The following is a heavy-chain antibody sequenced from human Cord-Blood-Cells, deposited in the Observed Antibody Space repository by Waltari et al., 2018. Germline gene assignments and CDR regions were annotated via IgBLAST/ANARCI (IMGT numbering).Heavy chain of an antibody. D-gene: IGHD2-2*01. CDR2: IYHSGST. V-gene: IGHV4-38-2*02. CDR1: GYSISSGYY. CDR3: ARGRVYDIVVVPAAKGAFDI. J-gene: IGHJ3*02. Sequence: QVQLQESGPGLVKPSETLSLTCTVSGYSISSGYYWGWIRQPQGKGLEWIGSIYHSGSTYYNPSLKSRVTISVDTSKNQFSLKLSSVTAADTAVYYCARGRVYDIVVVPAAKGAFDIWGQGTMVTVSS.